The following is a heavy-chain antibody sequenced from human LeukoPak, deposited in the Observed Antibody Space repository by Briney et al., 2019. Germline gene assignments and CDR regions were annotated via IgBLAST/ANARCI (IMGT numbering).Heavy chain of an antibody. CDR2: ISGSGGST. J-gene: IGHJ4*02. D-gene: IGHD6-19*01. CDR3: AKDSFQWLVPDY. Sequence: GGSLRLSCAASGFTFSSYAMSWVRQAPGKGLERVSAISGSGGSTYYADSVKGRFTISRDNSKNTLYLQMNSLRAEDTAVYYCAKDSFQWLVPDYWGQGTLVTVSS. V-gene: IGHV3-23*01. CDR1: GFTFSSYA.